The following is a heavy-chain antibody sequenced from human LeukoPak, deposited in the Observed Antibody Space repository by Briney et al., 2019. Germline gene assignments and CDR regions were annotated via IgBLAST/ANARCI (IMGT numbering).Heavy chain of an antibody. Sequence: GGSLRLSCAASGFTFSSYSMNWVRQAPGKGLEWVSSISSSSSYIYYADSVKGRFTISRDNAKNSLYLQMNSRRAQDTAVYYCASLPIVGATSSNFDYWGQGTLVTVSS. CDR3: ASLPIVGATSSNFDY. V-gene: IGHV3-21*01. D-gene: IGHD1-26*01. J-gene: IGHJ4*02. CDR2: ISSSSSYI. CDR1: GFTFSSYS.